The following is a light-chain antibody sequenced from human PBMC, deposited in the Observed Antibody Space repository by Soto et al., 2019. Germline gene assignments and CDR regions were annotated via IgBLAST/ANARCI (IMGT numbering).Light chain of an antibody. V-gene: IGKV3-20*01. Sequence: VLTQSPGTLSLSPGERATLSCRASRSVSSNYLGWYQQKPGQAPRLLIYAVSTRATGIPDRFSGSGSGTDFALTISRLEPEDFATYYCLQDYSYPLTCGGGTKVDIK. CDR3: LQDYSYPLT. CDR2: AVS. J-gene: IGKJ4*01. CDR1: RSVSSNY.